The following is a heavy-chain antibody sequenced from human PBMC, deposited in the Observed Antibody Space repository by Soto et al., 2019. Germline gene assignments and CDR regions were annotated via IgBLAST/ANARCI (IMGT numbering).Heavy chain of an antibody. J-gene: IGHJ6*03. V-gene: IGHV4-59*01. CDR2: INYSGST. CDR3: ARGRGWFGELIYYYYYMDV. Sequence: PSETLSLTCTVSGGSISSYYWSWIRQPPGKGLEWIGYINYSGSTNYNPSLKSRVTISVDTSKNQFSLKLSSVTAADTAVYYCARGRGWFGELIYYYYYMDVWGKGTTVTVSS. D-gene: IGHD3-10*01. CDR1: GGSISSYY.